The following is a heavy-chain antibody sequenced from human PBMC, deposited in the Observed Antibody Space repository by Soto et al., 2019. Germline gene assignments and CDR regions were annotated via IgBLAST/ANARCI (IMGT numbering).Heavy chain of an antibody. CDR3: ARESEDLTSNFDY. CDR2: ISSTTNYI. CDR1: GFTFTRYS. Sequence: VPLVESGGGLVKPGGSLRLSCAASGFTFTRYSMNWVRQAPGKGLEWVSSISSTTNYIYYGDSMKGRFTISRDNAKNSLFLEMNSLRAEDTAVYYCARESEDLTSNFDYWGQGALVTVSS. J-gene: IGHJ4*02. V-gene: IGHV3-21*06.